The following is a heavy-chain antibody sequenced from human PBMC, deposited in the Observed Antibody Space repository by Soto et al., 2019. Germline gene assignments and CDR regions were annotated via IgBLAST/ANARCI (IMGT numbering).Heavy chain of an antibody. V-gene: IGHV1-46*01. CDR3: ARGGATIFGVIDS. J-gene: IGHJ4*02. D-gene: IGHD3-3*02. Sequence: ASVKVSCKASGYSLFSYYIHWVRQAPGQGLEWMGRFLASGGNTDYAQRFRGRVSMTRDTSSTNTVSLELTSLTSDDTAVYYCARGGATIFGVIDSWGQGTRVTVS. CDR1: GYSLFSYY. CDR2: FLASGGNT.